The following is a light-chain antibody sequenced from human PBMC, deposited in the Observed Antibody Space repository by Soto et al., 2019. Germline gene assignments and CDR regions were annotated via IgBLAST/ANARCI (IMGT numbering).Light chain of an antibody. CDR2: EVN. CDR1: SSDVGGYNY. J-gene: IGLJ1*01. V-gene: IGLV2-8*01. CDR3: SSYAGSDNWGV. Sequence: QSALTQPPSASGSPGQSVTISCTGTSSDVGGYNYVSWYQQHPGKAPKLMIYEVNKRPSGVPGRFSGSKSGNTASLTVSGLQAEDEADYYCSSYAGSDNWGVFGTGTKLTVL.